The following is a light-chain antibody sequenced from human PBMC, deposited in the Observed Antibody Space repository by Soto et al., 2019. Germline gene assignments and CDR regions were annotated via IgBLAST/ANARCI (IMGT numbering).Light chain of an antibody. CDR2: GAS. V-gene: IGKV3-20*01. J-gene: IGKJ4*01. CDR3: QQYGNSPLT. Sequence: ENVLTQSPGTLSLSPGERATLSCRASHIVSINYLAWYQQKPGQAPRLLIYGASSRATGIPDRFSGSGSGTDFTLTISRLEPEDYAVYYCQQYGNSPLTFGGGTKVDIK. CDR1: HIVSINY.